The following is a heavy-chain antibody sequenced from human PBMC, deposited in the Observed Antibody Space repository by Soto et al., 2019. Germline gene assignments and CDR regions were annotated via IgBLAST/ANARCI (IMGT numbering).Heavy chain of an antibody. CDR2: IYYSGST. Sequence: PSETLSLTCTVSGGSISSGGYYWSWIRQHPGKGLEWIGYIYYSGSTNYNPSLKSRVTISVDTSKNQFSLKLSSVTAADTAVYYCARGRRGYYDSSGYYFDYWGQGTLVTVSS. D-gene: IGHD3-22*01. V-gene: IGHV4-61*08. J-gene: IGHJ4*02. CDR1: GGSISSGGYY. CDR3: ARGRRGYYDSSGYYFDY.